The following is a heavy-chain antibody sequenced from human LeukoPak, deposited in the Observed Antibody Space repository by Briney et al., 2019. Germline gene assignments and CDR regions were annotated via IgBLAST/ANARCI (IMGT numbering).Heavy chain of an antibody. J-gene: IGHJ4*02. D-gene: IGHD3-22*01. CDR3: AKDMGESGYYSNLDY. V-gene: IGHV3-43D*03. CDR1: GFTFDDYA. CDR2: ISWDGGST. Sequence: GSLRLSCAASGFTFDDYAMHWVRQAPGKGLEWVSLISWDGGSTYYADSVKGRFTISRDNSKNSLYLQMNSLRAEDTALYYCAKDMGESGYYSNLDYWGQGTLVTVSS.